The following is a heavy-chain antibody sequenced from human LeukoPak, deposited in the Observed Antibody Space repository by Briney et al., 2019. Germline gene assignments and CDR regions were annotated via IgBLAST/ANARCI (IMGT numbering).Heavy chain of an antibody. Sequence: GRSLRLSCAASGFTFSSYSMNWVRQAPGKGLEWVSYISSSSSTIYYADSVKGRFTISRDNAKNSLYLQMNSLRAEDTAVYYCARDDTIYCSSTSCYSWGNYYGMDVWAKGPRSPSP. J-gene: IGHJ6*02. CDR1: GFTFSSYS. CDR2: ISSSSSTI. V-gene: IGHV3-48*01. CDR3: ARDDTIYCSSTSCYSWGNYYGMDV. D-gene: IGHD2-2*01.